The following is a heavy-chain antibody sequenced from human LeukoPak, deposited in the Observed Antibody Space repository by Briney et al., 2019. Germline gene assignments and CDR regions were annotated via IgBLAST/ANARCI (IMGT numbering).Heavy chain of an antibody. D-gene: IGHD5-24*01. V-gene: IGHV1-69*13. J-gene: IGHJ4*02. CDR2: IIPIFGTA. Sequence: SVKVSCTASGGTFSSYAISWVRQAPGQGLEWMGGIIPIFGTANYAQKFQGRVTITADESTSTAYMELSSLRSEDTAVYYCARGIEMATTFFDYWGQGTLVTVSS. CDR3: ARGIEMATTFFDY. CDR1: GGTFSSYA.